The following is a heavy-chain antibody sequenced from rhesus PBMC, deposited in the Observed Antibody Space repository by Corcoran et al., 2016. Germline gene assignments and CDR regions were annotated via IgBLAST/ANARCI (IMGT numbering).Heavy chain of an antibody. CDR2: IRNGGGNT. V-gene: IGHV3-178*01. J-gene: IGHJ4*01. D-gene: IGHD4-29*01. CDR3: ARVIYDSSSPYFDC. Sequence: VQLVESGGGLAKPGGSLRLSCAASGFSFSDSYMDRVRQAPGQGLEWVSRIRNGGGNTWYADSVKGRFTISRENAKNTLFLQMNSLGAEDTAVYFGARVIYDSSSPYFDCWGQGVLVTVSS. CDR1: GFSFSDSY.